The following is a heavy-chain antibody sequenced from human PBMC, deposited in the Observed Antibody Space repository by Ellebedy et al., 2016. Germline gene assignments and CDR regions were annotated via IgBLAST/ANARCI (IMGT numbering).Heavy chain of an antibody. V-gene: IGHV3-33*01. Sequence: GGSLRLSXGASGFNISDYVIHWVRQAPGKGLEWVAVNWYEGPENFYADSVKGRFAISRDNSENTVYLQMDSLRVEDTAVYYCARVDGTMVFSLDFWGQGTPVIVSS. D-gene: IGHD3-10*01. CDR3: ARVDGTMVFSLDF. J-gene: IGHJ4*02. CDR1: GFNISDYV. CDR2: NWYEGPEN.